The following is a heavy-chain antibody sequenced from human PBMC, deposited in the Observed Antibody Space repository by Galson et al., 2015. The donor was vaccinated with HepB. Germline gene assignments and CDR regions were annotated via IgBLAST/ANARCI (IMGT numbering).Heavy chain of an antibody. CDR2: ISYDGSNK. CDR1: GFTFSSYG. Sequence: SLRLSCAASGFTFSSYGMHWVRQAPGKGLEWVAVISYDGSNKYYADSVKGRFTISRDNSKNTLYLQMNSLRAEDTAVYYCAKDLRSRGYSGYDLSYYYYYGMDVWGQGTTVTVSS. J-gene: IGHJ6*02. V-gene: IGHV3-30*18. CDR3: AKDLRSRGYSGYDLSYYYYYGMDV. D-gene: IGHD5-12*01.